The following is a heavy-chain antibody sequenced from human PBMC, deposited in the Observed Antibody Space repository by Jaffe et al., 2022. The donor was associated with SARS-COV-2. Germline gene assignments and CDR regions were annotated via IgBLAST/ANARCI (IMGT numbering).Heavy chain of an antibody. CDR3: ARTYPYSSSWHPAEPHYYYYGMDV. CDR1: GYTFTGYY. J-gene: IGHJ6*02. Sequence: QVQLVQSGAEVKKPGASVKVSCKASGYTFTGYYMHWVRQAPGQGLEWMGWINPNSGGTNYAQKFQGRVTMTRDTSISTAYMELSRLRSDDTAVYYCARTYPYSSSWHPAEPHYYYYGMDVWGQGTTVTVSS. CDR2: INPNSGGT. D-gene: IGHD6-13*01. V-gene: IGHV1-2*02.